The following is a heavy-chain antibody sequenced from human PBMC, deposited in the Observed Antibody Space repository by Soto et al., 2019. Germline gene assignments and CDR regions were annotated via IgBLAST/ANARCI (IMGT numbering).Heavy chain of an antibody. CDR3: ARGRGAAADYFDF. Sequence: QVQLVESGGGLVKPGGSLRLSCAVSGFTFSDYYMTWLRQAPGKGLEWVSYISSSTSHTNYADSVKGRFTISRDNAKNSLFQQINCLRAEDTAVYYCARGRGAAADYFDFWGQGTLVTVSS. D-gene: IGHD6-13*01. J-gene: IGHJ4*02. CDR2: ISSSTSHT. CDR1: GFTFSDYY. V-gene: IGHV3-11*05.